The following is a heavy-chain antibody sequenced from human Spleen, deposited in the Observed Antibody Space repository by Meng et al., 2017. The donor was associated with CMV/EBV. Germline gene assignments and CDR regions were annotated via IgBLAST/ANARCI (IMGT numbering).Heavy chain of an antibody. CDR2: ISSSSSYI. CDR1: GFTFSSYS. V-gene: IGHV3-21*04. J-gene: IGHJ4*02. CDR3: ARGAGPYNSSSNYDY. Sequence: GESLKISCAASGFTFSSYSMNWVRQAPGKGLEWVSSISSSSSYIYYADSVKGRFTISRDNAKNSLYLQMNSLRAEDTAVYYCARGAGPYNSSSNYDYWGQGTLVTVSS. D-gene: IGHD6-6*01.